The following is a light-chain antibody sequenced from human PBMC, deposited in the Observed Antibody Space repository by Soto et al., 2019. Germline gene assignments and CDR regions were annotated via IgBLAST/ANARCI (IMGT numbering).Light chain of an antibody. CDR1: QSVSSY. V-gene: IGKV3-11*01. CDR2: DAS. Sequence: EIVLTQSPATLSLSPGERATLSCRASQSVSSYLAWYQQKPGQAPRLLIYDASNRATGIPARFSGSGSATDFTLAISSLEPEAFAVYYCQQRSNWPPTFGQGTAVEIK. J-gene: IGKJ1*01. CDR3: QQRSNWPPT.